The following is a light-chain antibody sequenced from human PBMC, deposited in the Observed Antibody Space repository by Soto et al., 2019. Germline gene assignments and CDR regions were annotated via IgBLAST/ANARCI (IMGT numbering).Light chain of an antibody. CDR2: DVN. J-gene: IGLJ1*01. CDR1: SSDVGGYDY. CDR3: SSYRSGNTLV. V-gene: IGLV2-14*03. Sequence: QSVLTQPASVSGSPGQSITISCTGTSSDVGGYDYVSWYQQHPGKAPRLMIYDVNNRPSGLSNRFSGSKSGNTASLTISGLQAEDEADYYCSSYRSGNTLVFGTGTKLTVL.